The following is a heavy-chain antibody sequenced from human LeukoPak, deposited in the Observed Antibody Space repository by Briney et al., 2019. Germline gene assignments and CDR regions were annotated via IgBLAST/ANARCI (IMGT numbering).Heavy chain of an antibody. CDR3: ARGKGHYDILTGYYTANWFDP. J-gene: IGHJ5*02. Sequence: SETLSLTCTVSGGSISSGDYYWSWIRQPPGKGLEWIGYIYYSGSTYYNPSLKSRVTISVDTSKNQFSLKLSSVTATDTAVYYCARGKGHYDILTGYYTANWFDPWGQGILVTVSS. D-gene: IGHD3-9*01. CDR1: GGSISSGDYY. V-gene: IGHV4-30-4*08. CDR2: IYYSGST.